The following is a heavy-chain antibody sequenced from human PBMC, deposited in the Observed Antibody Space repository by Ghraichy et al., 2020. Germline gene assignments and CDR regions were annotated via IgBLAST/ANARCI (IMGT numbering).Heavy chain of an antibody. CDR2: ISSSGSTI. J-gene: IGHJ6*02. CDR1: GFTFSSYE. D-gene: IGHD3-22*01. Sequence: GGSLRLSCAASGFTFSSYEMNWVRQAPGKGLEWVSYISSSGSTIYYADSVKGRFTISRDNAKNSLYLQMNSLRAEDTAVYYCARGFSWFGIAVVIPTYGMDVWGQGTTVTVSS. V-gene: IGHV3-48*03. CDR3: ARGFSWFGIAVVIPTYGMDV.